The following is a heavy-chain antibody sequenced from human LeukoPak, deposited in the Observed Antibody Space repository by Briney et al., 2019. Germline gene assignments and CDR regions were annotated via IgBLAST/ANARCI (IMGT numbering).Heavy chain of an antibody. D-gene: IGHD3-16*01. J-gene: IGHJ4*02. Sequence: GRSLRLSCAAYGFTFDDYAMHWVRHAPGKGLEWVSGISWNSGSIGYADSVKGRFTISRDNAKNSLYLQMNSLRAEDTALYYCAKAASIRSSPDYWGQGTLVTVSS. CDR1: GFTFDDYA. CDR3: AKAASIRSSPDY. V-gene: IGHV3-9*01. CDR2: ISWNSGSI.